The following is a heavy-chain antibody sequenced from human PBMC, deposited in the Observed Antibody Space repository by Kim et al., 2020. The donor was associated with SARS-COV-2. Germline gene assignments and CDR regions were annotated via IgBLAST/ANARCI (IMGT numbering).Heavy chain of an antibody. CDR3: ARDPASWYGNVYFDY. CDR2: IIPIFGTA. V-gene: IGHV1-69*13. D-gene: IGHD6-13*01. Sequence: SVKVSCKASGGTFSSYAISWVRQAPGQGLEWMGGIIPIFGTANYAQKFQGRVTITADESTSTAYMELSSLRSEDTAVYYCARDPASWYGNVYFDYWGQGTLVTVSS. CDR1: GGTFSSYA. J-gene: IGHJ4*02.